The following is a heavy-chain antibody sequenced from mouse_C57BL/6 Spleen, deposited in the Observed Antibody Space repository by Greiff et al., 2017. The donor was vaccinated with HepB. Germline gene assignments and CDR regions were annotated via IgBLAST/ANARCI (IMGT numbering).Heavy chain of an antibody. D-gene: IGHD3-1*01. CDR2: IDPSDSYT. J-gene: IGHJ1*03. V-gene: IGHV1-50*01. CDR1: GYTFTSYW. CDR3: AGTGGYFDV. Sequence: QVQLQQPGAELVKPGASVKLSCKASGYTFTSYWMQWVKQRPGQGLEWIGEIDPSDSYTNYNQKFKGKATLTVDTSSSTAYMQLSSLTSEDSAVYYCAGTGGYFDVWGTGTTVTVSS.